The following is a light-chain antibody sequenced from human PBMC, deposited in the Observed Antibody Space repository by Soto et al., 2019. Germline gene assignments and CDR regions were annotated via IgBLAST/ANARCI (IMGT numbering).Light chain of an antibody. V-gene: IGKV3-20*01. Sequence: EIVLTQSPGTLSLSPGERATLSCRASQSVSSSYLAWYQQKPGQAPRLLIYGTSSRATAIPDRFSGSGSGTDFTLTISRLEPEDFAVYYCQQYCSSSWTFGQGNKVEIK. CDR2: GTS. CDR3: QQYCSSSWT. J-gene: IGKJ1*01. CDR1: QSVSSSY.